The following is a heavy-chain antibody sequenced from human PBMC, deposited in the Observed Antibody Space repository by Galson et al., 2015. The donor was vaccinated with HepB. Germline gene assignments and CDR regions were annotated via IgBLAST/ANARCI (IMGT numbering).Heavy chain of an antibody. CDR1: GYSFTSCW. CDR2: IYPGDSDT. J-gene: IGHJ2*01. V-gene: IGHV5-51*01. D-gene: IGHD3-22*01. Sequence: QSGAEVKKPGESLKISCKGSGYSFTSCWIGWVRQMPGKGLEWMGIIYPGDSDTRYSPSFQGQVTISADKFISTAYLQWSSLKASDTAMYYCARQSPDYYDSSGTYWYFDLWGRGTLVTVSS. CDR3: ARQSPDYYDSSGTYWYFDL.